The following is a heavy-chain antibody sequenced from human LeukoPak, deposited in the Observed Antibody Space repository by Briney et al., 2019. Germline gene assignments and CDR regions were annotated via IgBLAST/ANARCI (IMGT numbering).Heavy chain of an antibody. CDR1: VHTFTSYG. CDR3: ATQYCSSTSCYPYWVDY. J-gene: IGHJ4*02. D-gene: IGHD2-2*01. V-gene: IGHV1-18*01. Sequence: GSVKLSCKPSVHTFTSYGTSWVRQAPGQGLEWMGWISAYSGNTNYAQKLQGRVTMTTDTSTSTAYMELRSLRSDDTAVYYCATQYCSSTSCYPYWVDYWGQGTLVTVSS. CDR2: ISAYSGNT.